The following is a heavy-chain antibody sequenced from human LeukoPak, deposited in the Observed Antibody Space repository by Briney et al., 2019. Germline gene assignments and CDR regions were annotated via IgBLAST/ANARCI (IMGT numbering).Heavy chain of an antibody. CDR1: GGSISSGGYC. V-gene: IGHV4-31*03. CDR2: IYYSGST. D-gene: IGHD3-22*01. Sequence: SETLSLTCTVSGGSISSGGYCWSWIRQHPGKGLEWIGYIYYSGSTYYNPSLKSRVTISVDTSKNQFSLKLSSVTAADTAVYYCARADSDYYDSSGIDAFDIWGQGTMVTVSS. CDR3: ARADSDYYDSSGIDAFDI. J-gene: IGHJ3*02.